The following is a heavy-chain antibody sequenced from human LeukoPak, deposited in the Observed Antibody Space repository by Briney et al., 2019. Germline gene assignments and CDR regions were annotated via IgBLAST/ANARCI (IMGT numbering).Heavy chain of an antibody. CDR1: GYTFTGYY. Sequence: ASVKVSCKASGYTFTGYYMHWVRQAPGQGLEWMGWINPNSGRTNYAQKFQGRVTMTRDTSISTAYMELSRLRSDDTAVYYCARVPYGGNSLVFDYWGQGTLVTVSS. D-gene: IGHD4-23*01. CDR2: INPNSGRT. J-gene: IGHJ4*02. V-gene: IGHV1-2*02. CDR3: ARVPYGGNSLVFDY.